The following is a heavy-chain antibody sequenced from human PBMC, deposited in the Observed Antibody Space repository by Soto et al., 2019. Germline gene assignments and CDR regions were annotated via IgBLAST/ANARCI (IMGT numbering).Heavy chain of an antibody. CDR2: IVAYNDNR. Sequence: QVALVQSGAEVKQPGASVKVSCKASGYVFRNFGISWVRQAPGQGLEWMGRIVAYNDNRDYGQKFQGRVSMTTDTSTSTAYMELRSLTSDDTAVYYCAREGAALSGYPYYSDSWGQGTLLIVSS. D-gene: IGHD3-22*01. V-gene: IGHV1-18*04. J-gene: IGHJ4*02. CDR3: AREGAALSGYPYYSDS. CDR1: GYVFRNFG.